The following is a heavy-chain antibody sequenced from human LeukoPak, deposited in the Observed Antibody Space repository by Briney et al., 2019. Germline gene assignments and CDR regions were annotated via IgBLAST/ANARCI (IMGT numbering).Heavy chain of an antibody. Sequence: PGGSLRLSCAASGFTFSSYAMSWVRQAPGKGLEWVSAISGSGGSTYYADSVKGRFTISRDNSKNTLYLQMNSLRAEDTAVYYCAEDLSSGWYSTYDYWGQGTLVTVSS. D-gene: IGHD6-19*01. CDR1: GFTFSSYA. V-gene: IGHV3-23*01. CDR3: AEDLSSGWYSTYDY. CDR2: ISGSGGST. J-gene: IGHJ4*02.